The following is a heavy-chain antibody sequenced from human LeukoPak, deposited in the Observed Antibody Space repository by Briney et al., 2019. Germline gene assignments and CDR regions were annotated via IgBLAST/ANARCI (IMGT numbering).Heavy chain of an antibody. J-gene: IGHJ4*02. CDR2: IYYSGST. V-gene: IGHV4-59*01. CDR1: GGSFSGYY. Sequence: SETLSLTCAVYGGSFSGYYWSWIRQPPGKGLEWIGYIYYSGSTNYNPSLKSRVTISVDTSKNQFSLKLSSVTAADTAVYYCARLSPSDGVDYWGQGTLVTVSS. CDR3: ARLSPSDGVDY. D-gene: IGHD3-10*01.